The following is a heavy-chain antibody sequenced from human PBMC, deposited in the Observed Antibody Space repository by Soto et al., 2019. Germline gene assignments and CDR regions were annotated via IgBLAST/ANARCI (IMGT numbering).Heavy chain of an antibody. J-gene: IGHJ4*02. CDR1: GYAFTSYG. CDR2: ISAYNGNT. Sequence: ASVKVSCKASGYAFTSYGISWVRQAPGQGPEWMGWISAYNGNTNYAQKLQGRVTMTTDTSTSTAYMELRSLRSDDTAVYYCARAERARYCSSTSCLTDYWGQGTLVTDSS. D-gene: IGHD2-2*01. CDR3: ARAERARYCSSTSCLTDY. V-gene: IGHV1-18*01.